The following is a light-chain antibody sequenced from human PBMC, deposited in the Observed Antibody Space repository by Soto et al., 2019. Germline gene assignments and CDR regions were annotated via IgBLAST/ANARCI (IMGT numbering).Light chain of an antibody. Sequence: QSVLTQPASVSGSPGQSITISCTGTSSDVGGYNYVSWYQQHPGKAPKLMIYDVSNRPSGISNRFSGSKSGNTSSLTISGLKAEDEEDYYCSSYTSSSTLGVFGGGTKLTGL. V-gene: IGLV2-14*01. CDR1: SSDVGGYNY. J-gene: IGLJ3*02. CDR3: SSYTSSSTLGV. CDR2: DVS.